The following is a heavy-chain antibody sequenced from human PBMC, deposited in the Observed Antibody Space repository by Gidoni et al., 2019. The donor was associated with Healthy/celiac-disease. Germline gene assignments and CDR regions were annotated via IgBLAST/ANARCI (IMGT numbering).Heavy chain of an antibody. Sequence: QVQLVQSGAEVKKPGSSVKVSCKASGGTFSSDAIRWVRQAPGQGLEWMGGIIPIFGTANYAQKFQGRVTITADKSTSTAYMELSSLRSEDTAVYYCARDLGATLGEASAFDIWGQGTMVTVSS. D-gene: IGHD3-16*01. V-gene: IGHV1-69*06. CDR1: GGTFSSDA. CDR2: IIPIFGTA. CDR3: ARDLGATLGEASAFDI. J-gene: IGHJ3*02.